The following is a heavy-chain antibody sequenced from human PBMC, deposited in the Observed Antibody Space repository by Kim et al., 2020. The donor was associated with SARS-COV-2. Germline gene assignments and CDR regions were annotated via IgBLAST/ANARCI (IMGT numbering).Heavy chain of an antibody. J-gene: IGHJ4*02. Sequence: DSMMGRVTISRENSKNTLYLQNNGLRGEDTAVYYCAKGYIDSGYEGGGGYWGQGTLVTVSS. D-gene: IGHD5-12*01. V-gene: IGHV3-30*02. CDR3: AKGYIDSGYEGGGGY.